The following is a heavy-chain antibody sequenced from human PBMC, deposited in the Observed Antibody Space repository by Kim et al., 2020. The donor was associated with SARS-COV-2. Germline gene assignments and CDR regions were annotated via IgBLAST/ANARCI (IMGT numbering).Heavy chain of an antibody. D-gene: IGHD3-10*01. CDR3: ARGNTITMVRGVIISGWFDP. CDR2: INHSGST. J-gene: IGHJ5*02. CDR1: GGSFSGFY. Sequence: SETLSLTCAVYGGSFSGFYWSWIRQPPGKGLEWIGEINHSGSTNYNPSPKSRVTISVDTSKNQFSLKLSSVTAADTAVYYCARGNTITMVRGVIISGWFDPWGQGTLVTVSS. V-gene: IGHV4-34*01.